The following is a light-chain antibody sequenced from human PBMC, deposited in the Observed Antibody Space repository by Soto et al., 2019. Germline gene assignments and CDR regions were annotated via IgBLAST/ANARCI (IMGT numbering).Light chain of an antibody. CDR3: QQYGSSPLFS. CDR2: VAS. V-gene: IGKV3-20*01. Sequence: EIVLTQSPGTLSLSPGERATLSCRATQSVSSSYLAWYQQKPGQAPRLLIYVASSRATGIPDRFSGSGSGTDFPLTISSLEPEDFAVYYCQQYGSSPLFSFGPGTKVDIK. CDR1: QSVSSSY. J-gene: IGKJ3*01.